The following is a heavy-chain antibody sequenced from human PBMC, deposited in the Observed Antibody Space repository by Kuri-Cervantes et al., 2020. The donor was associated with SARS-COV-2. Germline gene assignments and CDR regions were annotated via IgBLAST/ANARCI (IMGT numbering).Heavy chain of an antibody. CDR1: GGSISSYY. J-gene: IGHJ5*02. Sequence: GSLRLSCTVSGGSISSYYWSWIRQPPGKGLEWIGYIYYSGSTNYNPSLKSRVTISVDTSKNQFSLKLSSVTAADTAVYYCARHGAMESWNYVWVGGNWFDPWGQGTLVTVSS. D-gene: IGHD1-7*01. CDR2: IYYSGST. CDR3: ARHGAMESWNYVWVGGNWFDP. V-gene: IGHV4-59*08.